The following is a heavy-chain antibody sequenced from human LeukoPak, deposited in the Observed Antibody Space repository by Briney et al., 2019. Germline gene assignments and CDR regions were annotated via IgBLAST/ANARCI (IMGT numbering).Heavy chain of an antibody. CDR3: AKGGPSGAYYLLHY. Sequence: GGFLRLSCAASGFTFISYGMNWVRQAPGKGLEWVSVISGSGGSTYYADSVKGRFTISRDNSKNTLYLQMNSLRAEDTAVYYCAKGGPSGAYYLLHYWGQGILVTVSS. V-gene: IGHV3-23*01. CDR2: ISGSGGST. D-gene: IGHD3-10*01. J-gene: IGHJ4*02. CDR1: GFTFISYG.